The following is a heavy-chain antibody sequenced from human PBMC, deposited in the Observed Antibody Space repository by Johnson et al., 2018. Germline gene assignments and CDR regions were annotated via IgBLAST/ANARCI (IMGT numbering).Heavy chain of an antibody. D-gene: IGHD2-15*01. CDR3: ARVVGDYYYYYYMDV. V-gene: IGHV3-48*01. CDR2: ITGSSSTI. CDR1: GFTFSTYS. Sequence: EVQLLESGGDLVQPGGSLRLSCAASGFTFSTYSMSWVRQAPGKGLEWISYITGSSSTIDADSVRGRFPISRDNAKNSLYLQMNSLRAEDTAVYYCARVVGDYYYYYYMDVWGKGTTVTVSS. J-gene: IGHJ6*03.